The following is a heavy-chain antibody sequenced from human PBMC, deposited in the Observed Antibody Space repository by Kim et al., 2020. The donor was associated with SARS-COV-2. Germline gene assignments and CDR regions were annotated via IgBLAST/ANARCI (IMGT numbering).Heavy chain of an antibody. V-gene: IGHV3-7*01. Sequence: GGSLRLSCAASGFTFSRFWMSWVRQAPGKGLEWVANINEDGHDKYYVDAVKGRFTISRDNAKNSLYLQMNSLRAEDTAVYYCARDGTCGCDNERWGQGTL. J-gene: IGHJ1*01. CDR3: ARDGTCGCDNER. D-gene: IGHD2-21*02. CDR1: GFTFSRFW. CDR2: INEDGHDK.